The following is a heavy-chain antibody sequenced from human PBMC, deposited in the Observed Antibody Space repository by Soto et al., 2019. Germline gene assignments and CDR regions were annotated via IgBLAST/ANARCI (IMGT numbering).Heavy chain of an antibody. D-gene: IGHD2-8*01. CDR3: ARQGSNGAYYYYGMDV. CDR1: GYRFSSYW. J-gene: IGHJ6*02. V-gene: IGHV5-51*01. Sequence: HGESLKISCKGSGYRFSSYWIAWVRQMPVKGLEWMGIIYPGDSDTRYSPSFQGQVTMSVDKSNNTAYLHWSSLKASDTAMYYCARQGSNGAYYYYGMDVWGQGTTVTVSS. CDR2: IYPGDSDT.